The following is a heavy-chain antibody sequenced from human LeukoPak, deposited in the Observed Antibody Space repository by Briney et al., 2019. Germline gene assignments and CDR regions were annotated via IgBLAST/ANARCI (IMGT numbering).Heavy chain of an antibody. V-gene: IGHV4-59*01. CDR3: ARGVPLPGQWLVQKIDY. Sequence: SETLSLTCTVSGGSISSYYWSWIRQPPGKGLEWIGYIYYSGSTNYNPSLKSRVTISVDTSKNQFSLKLSSVTAADTAVYYCARGVPLPGQWLVQKIDYWGQGTLVTVSS. J-gene: IGHJ4*02. CDR1: GGSISSYY. CDR2: IYYSGST. D-gene: IGHD6-19*01.